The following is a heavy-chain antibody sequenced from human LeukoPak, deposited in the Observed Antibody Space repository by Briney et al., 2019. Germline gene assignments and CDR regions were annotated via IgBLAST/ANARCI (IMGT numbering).Heavy chain of an antibody. J-gene: IGHJ4*02. CDR2: IKQDGSEK. D-gene: IGHD3-3*01. CDR3: ARTTSAFDFWRGAKYYFDY. Sequence: GGSLRLSCAASGFTFSSYWMSWVRQAPGKGLEWVANIKQDGSEKYHVDSVKGRFTISRDNAENSLYLQMNSLRAEDTAVYYCARTTSAFDFWRGAKYYFDYWGQGTLVTVFS. CDR1: GFTFSSYW. V-gene: IGHV3-7*01.